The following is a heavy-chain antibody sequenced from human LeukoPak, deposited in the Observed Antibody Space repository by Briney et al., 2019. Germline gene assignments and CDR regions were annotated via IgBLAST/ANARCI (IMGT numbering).Heavy chain of an antibody. CDR3: ARENTLVRGTRNPFDY. J-gene: IGHJ4*02. Sequence: QTLSLTCAVSGDSVSSNDAAWNWIRQSPSRGLEWLGRTFYRSKWYYDSAVSVKSRITINPDTSKNQFSLQLNSVTPEDTAVYYCARENTLVRGTRNPFDYWGRGTLVTVSS. CDR1: GDSVSSNDAA. D-gene: IGHD3-10*01. V-gene: IGHV6-1*01. CDR2: TFYRSKWYY.